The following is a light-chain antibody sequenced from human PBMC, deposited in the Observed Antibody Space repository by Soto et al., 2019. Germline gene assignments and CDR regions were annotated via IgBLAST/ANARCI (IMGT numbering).Light chain of an antibody. V-gene: IGKV1-9*01. CDR3: LQHESYPTT. J-gene: IGKJ4*01. CDR2: AAS. CDR1: QGINTY. Sequence: IRWHPSRSSLSATVADTVTMPCRASQGINTYLAWYQQKPGKAPKLLIYAASTLQSGVPSRFSGSGSGTEFTLTISSLQPEDFATYYCLQHESYPTTFGGGTKVE.